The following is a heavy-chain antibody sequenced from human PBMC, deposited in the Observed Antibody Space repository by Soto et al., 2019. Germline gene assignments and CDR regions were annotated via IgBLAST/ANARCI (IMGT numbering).Heavy chain of an antibody. CDR1: GGSISSAAYS. Sequence: PSETLSLTCTVSGGSISSAAYSWSWIRQPPGKGLEWIGYIYHSGSPYYNPSLKSRVTISVDTSKNQFSLKLSSVTAADTAVYYCARHPSDFWFDPWGQGTLVTVSS. CDR3: ARHPSDFWFDP. D-gene: IGHD2-21*02. J-gene: IGHJ5*02. CDR2: IYHSGSP. V-gene: IGHV4-30-2*03.